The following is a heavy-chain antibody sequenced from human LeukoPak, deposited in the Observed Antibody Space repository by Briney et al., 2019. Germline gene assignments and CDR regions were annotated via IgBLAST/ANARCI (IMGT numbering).Heavy chain of an antibody. CDR2: IYYSGST. Sequence: SETLSLTCTVSGGSISSYYWSWIRQPPGKGLEWIGYIYYSGSTNYNPSLKRRVTISVDTSKNQFSLKLSSVTAAETAVYYCARGGWGGMPNHHIEEMATTPYFDYWGQGTLVTVSS. CDR3: ARGGWGGMPNHHIEEMATTPYFDY. D-gene: IGHD5-24*01. V-gene: IGHV4-59*01. CDR1: GGSISSYY. J-gene: IGHJ4*02.